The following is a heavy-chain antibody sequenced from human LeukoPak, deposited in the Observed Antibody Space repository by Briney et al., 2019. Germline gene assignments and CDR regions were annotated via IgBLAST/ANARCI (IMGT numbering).Heavy chain of an antibody. CDR1: GGSISSYY. J-gene: IGHJ2*01. Sequence: SETLSLTCTVSGGSISSYYWSWIRQPAGKGLEWIGRIYTSGSTNYNPSLKSRVTMSVDTSKNQFSLKLSSVTAADTAVYYCARDREYYYDRSGYFPYWYFDLWGRGTLVTVSS. CDR2: IYTSGST. CDR3: ARDREYYYDRSGYFPYWYFDL. D-gene: IGHD3-22*01. V-gene: IGHV4-4*07.